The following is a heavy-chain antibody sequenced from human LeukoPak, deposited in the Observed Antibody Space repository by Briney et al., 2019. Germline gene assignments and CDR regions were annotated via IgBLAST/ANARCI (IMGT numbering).Heavy chain of an antibody. CDR2: ISRDSGII. V-gene: IGHV3-48*01. D-gene: IGHD2-15*01. CDR3: VRDNPKCCGVVPANIDDF. J-gene: IGHJ4*02. Sequence: PGGSLRLSCGVSGFTFSRHSMNWVRQAPGKGLEWISYISRDSGIIYYADSVRGRFTASRDNAKNSLYLQMHSLRAEDTAVYYCVRDNPKCCGVVPANIDDFWGQGTLVTVSS. CDR1: GFTFSRHS.